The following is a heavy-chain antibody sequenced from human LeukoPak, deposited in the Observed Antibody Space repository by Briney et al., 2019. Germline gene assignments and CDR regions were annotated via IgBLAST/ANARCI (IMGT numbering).Heavy chain of an antibody. V-gene: IGHV5-51*01. CDR1: GYSFTSYW. Sequence: GESLKISCKGSGYSFTSYWIGWVRQMPGKGLEWMGIIYPGDSDTRYSPSFQGQVTISADKSISTAYLQWSSLKASDTAMYYCARGRAVAGPAPDFDYWGQGTLATVSS. CDR2: IYPGDSDT. J-gene: IGHJ4*02. CDR3: ARGRAVAGPAPDFDY. D-gene: IGHD6-19*01.